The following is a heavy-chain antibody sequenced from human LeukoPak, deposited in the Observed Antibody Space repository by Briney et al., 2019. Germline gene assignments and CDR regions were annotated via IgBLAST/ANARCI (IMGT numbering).Heavy chain of an antibody. Sequence: GGSLRLSCAASGFTFSSYWMTWVRQAPGKGLEWVSAISGSGGGTDYADSVKGRFTISRDNSKNTLYLQMNSLRAEDTAVYYCAKEGSRGYFDYWGQGTLVTVSS. D-gene: IGHD3-10*01. J-gene: IGHJ4*02. V-gene: IGHV3-23*01. CDR2: ISGSGGGT. CDR1: GFTFSSYW. CDR3: AKEGSRGYFDY.